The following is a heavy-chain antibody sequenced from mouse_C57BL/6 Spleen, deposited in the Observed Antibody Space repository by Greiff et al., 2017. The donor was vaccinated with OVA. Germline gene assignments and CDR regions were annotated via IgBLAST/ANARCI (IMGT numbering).Heavy chain of an antibody. CDR3: ARSRPINHFDY. V-gene: IGHV1-64*01. J-gene: IGHJ2*01. CDR1: GYTFTSYW. Sequence: QVQLQQPGAELVKPGASVKLSCKASGYTFTSYWMHWVKQRPGQGLEWIGMIHPDSGSTNYNEKFKSKATLTVDKSSSTAYMQLSSLTSEDSAVYYCARSRPINHFDYWGQGTTLTVAS. CDR2: IHPDSGST. D-gene: IGHD6-5*01.